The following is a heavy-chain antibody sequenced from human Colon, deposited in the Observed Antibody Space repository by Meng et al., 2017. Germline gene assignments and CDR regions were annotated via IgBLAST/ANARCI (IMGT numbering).Heavy chain of an antibody. D-gene: IGHD5-18*01. J-gene: IGHJ4*01. V-gene: IGHV3-7*01. Sequence: GESLKISCEVSGFVFRSYWMGWVRQAPGKGLEWVANIKQDGSETSYVGSVEGRFTISRDNAKNSLYLQLNNMRAEDTAVYYCVRLGGYSYGYFDYWGQGTRVTVSS. CDR3: VRLGGYSYGYFDY. CDR1: GFVFRSYW. CDR2: IKQDGSET.